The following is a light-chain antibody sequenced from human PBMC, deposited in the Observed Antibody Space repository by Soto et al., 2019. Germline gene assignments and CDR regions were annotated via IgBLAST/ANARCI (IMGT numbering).Light chain of an antibody. CDR1: SSDIGGYDY. CDR3: SSYTSTSTLVV. Sequence: QSVLTQPASVSGSPGQSITISCTGTSSDIGGYDYVSWYQQYPGKVPKLMIYDVTNRASGVPSRFSASKSGDTASLTTSGLQAEDEADYYCSSYTSTSTLVVFGGGTKVTVL. CDR2: DVT. V-gene: IGLV2-14*01. J-gene: IGLJ2*01.